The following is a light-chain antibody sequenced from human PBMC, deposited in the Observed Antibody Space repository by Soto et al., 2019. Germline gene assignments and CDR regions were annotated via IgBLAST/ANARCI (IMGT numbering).Light chain of an antibody. J-gene: IGKJ1*01. CDR2: LGS. Sequence: DIVMTQSPLSLPVTPGEPASISCRSSQSLLHSNGYYYLDWYLQRPGQSPQLLIYLGSSRASGVPDRFSGSGSGTDFTLKISRVEAEDVGVYYCMQALQTPRTFGQGTKVEIK. V-gene: IGKV2-28*01. CDR1: QSLLHSNGYYY. CDR3: MQALQTPRT.